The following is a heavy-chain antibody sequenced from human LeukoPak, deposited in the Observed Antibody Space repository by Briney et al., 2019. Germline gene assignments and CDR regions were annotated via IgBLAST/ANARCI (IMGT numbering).Heavy chain of an antibody. D-gene: IGHD3-10*01. CDR3: AKSMVRRVIKIDY. Sequence: GGSLRLSCAASGFTFSSYAMSWVRQAPGKGLEWVSVITGSGGSTNYADSVKGRFTISRDNSKNTLYLQMNSLRAEDTAVYYCAKSMVRRVIKIDYWGQGTLVTVSS. J-gene: IGHJ4*02. CDR2: ITGSGGST. V-gene: IGHV3-23*01. CDR1: GFTFSSYA.